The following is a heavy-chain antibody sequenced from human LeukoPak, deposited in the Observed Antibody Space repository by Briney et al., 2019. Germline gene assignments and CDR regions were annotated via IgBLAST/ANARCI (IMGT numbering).Heavy chain of an antibody. CDR2: INPNSGGT. V-gene: IGHV1-2*02. CDR3: ARDSGGNPGFDY. J-gene: IGHJ4*02. CDR1: GYTFTVYY. D-gene: IGHD2-15*01. Sequence: GASVMVSCKASGYTFTVYYMHWVRQAPGQGLDWMGWINPNSGGTNYAQKFQGRVTMTRDTSISTAYMELSRLRSDDTAVYYCARDSGGNPGFDYWGQGTLVTVSS.